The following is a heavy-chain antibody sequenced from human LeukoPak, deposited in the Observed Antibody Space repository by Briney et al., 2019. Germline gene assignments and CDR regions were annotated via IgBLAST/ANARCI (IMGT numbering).Heavy chain of an antibody. V-gene: IGHV1-2*02. CDR3: ARDGVRYCGGDCHSDY. CDR2: INPNSGGT. D-gene: IGHD2-21*01. Sequence: ASVKVSCKASGYTFTDYYMLWVRQAPGQGLEWMGWINPNSGGTNYAQKFQGRVTMTRDTSISTAYMELSRLRSDDTAVYYCARDGVRYCGGDCHSDYWGQGTLVTVSS. CDR1: GYTFTDYY. J-gene: IGHJ4*02.